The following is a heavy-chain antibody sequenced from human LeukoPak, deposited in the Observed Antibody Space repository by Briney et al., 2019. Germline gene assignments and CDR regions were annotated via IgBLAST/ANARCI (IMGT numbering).Heavy chain of an antibody. V-gene: IGHV3-30*02. Sequence: GGSLRLSCAAPGFTFSSYGMHWVRQAPGKGLEWVAFIRYGGSNKYYADSVKGRFTISRDNSKNTLYLQMNSLRAEDTAVCYCAKDLGWESGYDIFDYWGQGTLVTVSS. CDR2: IRYGGSNK. CDR1: GFTFSSYG. D-gene: IGHD5-12*01. J-gene: IGHJ4*02. CDR3: AKDLGWESGYDIFDY.